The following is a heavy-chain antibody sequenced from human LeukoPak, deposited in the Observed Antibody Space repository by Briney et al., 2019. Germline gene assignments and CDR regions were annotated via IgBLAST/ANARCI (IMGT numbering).Heavy chain of an antibody. V-gene: IGHV3-74*01. Sequence: PGGSLRLSCAASGFTFSSYWMHWVRQAPGKGLVWVSRINTDGSSTSYADSVKGRFTISRDNAKNSLYLQMNSLRAEDTAVYFCARTPYSGYDLGNYYYYMDVWGKGTTVTVSS. CDR2: INTDGSST. CDR1: GFTFSSYW. CDR3: ARTPYSGYDLGNYYYYMDV. D-gene: IGHD5-12*01. J-gene: IGHJ6*03.